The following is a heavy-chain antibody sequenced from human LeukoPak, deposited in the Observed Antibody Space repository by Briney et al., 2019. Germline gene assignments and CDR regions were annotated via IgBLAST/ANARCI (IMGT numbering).Heavy chain of an antibody. Sequence: SETLSLTCAVYGGSLSGYYWSWIRQPPGKGLEWIGEINHSGSTNYNPSLKSRVTISVDTSKNQFSLKLSSVTAADTAVYYCARAVLAAAGTKDYYYYYMDVWGKGTTVTVSS. CDR3: ARAVLAAAGTKDYYYYYMDV. V-gene: IGHV4-34*01. CDR1: GGSLSGYY. CDR2: INHSGST. D-gene: IGHD6-13*01. J-gene: IGHJ6*03.